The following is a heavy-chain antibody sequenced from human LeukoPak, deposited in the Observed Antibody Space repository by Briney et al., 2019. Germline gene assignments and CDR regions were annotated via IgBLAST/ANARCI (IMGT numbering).Heavy chain of an antibody. J-gene: IGHJ4*02. CDR3: ARDLPQGSAVAGTFDY. CDR2: ISWNSGSI. D-gene: IGHD6-19*01. CDR1: GFTFDDYA. V-gene: IGHV3-9*01. Sequence: PGGSLRLSCAASGFTFDDYAMHWVRQAPGKGLEWVSGISWNSGSIGYADSVKGRFTISRDNARNSLYLQMNSLRAEDTAVYYCARDLPQGSAVAGTFDYWGQGTLVTVSS.